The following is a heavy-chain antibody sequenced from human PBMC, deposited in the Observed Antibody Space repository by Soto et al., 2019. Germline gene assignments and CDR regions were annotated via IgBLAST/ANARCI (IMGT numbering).Heavy chain of an antibody. CDR1: RFTFSSYW. CDR3: ARDVQGVSNFDY. V-gene: IGHV3-7*01. CDR2: IREDGSEK. J-gene: IGHJ4*02. Sequence: GGSLRLSCAASRFTFSSYWMNWVRQAPGKGLEWVANIREDGSEKNYVDSVKGRFTISRDNAKNSLYLQMNSLRAEDTAVYYCARDVQGVSNFDYWGQGTLVTVSS. D-gene: IGHD2-2*01.